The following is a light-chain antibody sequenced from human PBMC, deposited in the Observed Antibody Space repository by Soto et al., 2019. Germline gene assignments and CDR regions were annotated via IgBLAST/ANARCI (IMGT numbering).Light chain of an antibody. CDR1: QSVSSN. Sequence: EIVMTQSPATLSVTLGERATLSCRASQSVSSNLAWYQQKPGQAPRLLIYGASTRATGIPARFSGSGSGTEFNLTISSLQSEDFAVYYCQQYNNWPPWTFGQGTKVEI. CDR3: QQYNNWPPWT. V-gene: IGKV3-15*01. J-gene: IGKJ1*01. CDR2: GAS.